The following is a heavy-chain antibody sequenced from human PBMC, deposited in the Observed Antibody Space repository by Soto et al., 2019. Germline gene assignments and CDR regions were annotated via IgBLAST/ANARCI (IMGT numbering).Heavy chain of an antibody. CDR2: MNPNSGNT. J-gene: IGHJ5*02. CDR3: ARGPIYGSGSYLSDP. V-gene: IGHV1-8*01. D-gene: IGHD3-10*01. CDR1: GYTFTSFD. Sequence: QVQLVQSGAEVKKPGASVKVSCKASGYTFTSFDINWVRQATGQGLEWVGWMNPNSGNTGYAQKFQGRVTMTRNTSKSTADMELSSLRSEDTAVYHCARGPIYGSGSYLSDPWGQGTLVTASS.